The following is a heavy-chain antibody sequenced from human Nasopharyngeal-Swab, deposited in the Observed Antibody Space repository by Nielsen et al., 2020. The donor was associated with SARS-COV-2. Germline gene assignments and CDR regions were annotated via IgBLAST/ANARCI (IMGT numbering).Heavy chain of an antibody. D-gene: IGHD2-2*01. V-gene: IGHV4-34*01. CDR1: GGSFSGSY. CDR2: INHSGST. CDR3: ARGLSGIVPAPILGLGPYYYYYYMDV. J-gene: IGHJ6*03. Sequence: SETLSLTCAVYGGSFSGSYWGWIRQPPGKGPEWIAEINHSGSTNYNPSHKSRVTLSVDTSMNQVSLEVSSVTAADTAVYYCARGLSGIVPAPILGLGPYYYYYYMDVWGKGTTVTVSS.